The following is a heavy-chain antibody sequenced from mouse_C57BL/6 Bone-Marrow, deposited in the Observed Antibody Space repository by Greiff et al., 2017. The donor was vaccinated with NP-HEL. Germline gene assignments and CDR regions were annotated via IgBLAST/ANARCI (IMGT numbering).Heavy chain of an antibody. CDR1: GFNIKDDY. CDR2: IDPENGDT. V-gene: IGHV14-4*01. Sequence: VQLQQSGAELVRPGASVKLSCTASGFNIKDDYMHWVKQRPEQGLEWIGWIDPENGDTEYASKFQGKATITADTSSNTAYLQLSSLTSEDTAVYYCTTRDGYDTWFAYWGQGTLVTVSA. CDR3: TTRDGYDTWFAY. D-gene: IGHD2-2*01. J-gene: IGHJ3*01.